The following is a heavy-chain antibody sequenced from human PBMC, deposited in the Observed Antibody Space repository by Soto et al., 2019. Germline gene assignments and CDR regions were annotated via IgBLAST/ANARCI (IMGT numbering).Heavy chain of an antibody. V-gene: IGHV4-59*01. CDR3: ARIGIAAAGRDSYYGMDV. D-gene: IGHD6-13*01. CDR1: GGSISSYY. Sequence: PSETLCLTCTVSGGSISSYYWSWIRQPPGKGLEWIGYIYYSGSTNYNPSLKSRVTISVDTSKNQFSLKLSSVTAADTAVYYCARIGIAAAGRDSYYGMDVWGQGTTVT. J-gene: IGHJ6*02. CDR2: IYYSGST.